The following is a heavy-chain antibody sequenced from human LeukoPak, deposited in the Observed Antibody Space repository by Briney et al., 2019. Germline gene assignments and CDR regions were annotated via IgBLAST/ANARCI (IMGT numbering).Heavy chain of an antibody. CDR1: GFTFSSYS. CDR3: ARAPPRGNYYYYYYMDV. CDR2: ISSSSSTI. Sequence: GGSLRLSCAASGFTFSSYSMNWVRQAPGKGLEWVSYISSSSSTIYYADSVKGRFTISRDNAKNSLYLQMNSLRAEDTAVYYCARAPPRGNYYYYYYMDVWGKGTTVTVSS. D-gene: IGHD3-10*01. V-gene: IGHV3-48*04. J-gene: IGHJ6*03.